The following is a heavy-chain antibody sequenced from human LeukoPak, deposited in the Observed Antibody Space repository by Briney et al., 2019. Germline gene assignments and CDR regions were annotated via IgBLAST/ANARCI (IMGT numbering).Heavy chain of an antibody. Sequence: SETLSLTCTVSGGSISSGGYYWSWIRQHPGKGLEWIGYIYYSGSTYYNPSLKSRVTISVDTSKNQFSLKLSSVTAADTAVYYCARVPDVWGSYRYRLLDYWGQGTLVTVSS. J-gene: IGHJ4*02. CDR1: GGSISSGGYY. D-gene: IGHD3-16*02. CDR3: ARVPDVWGSYRYRLLDY. CDR2: IYYSGST. V-gene: IGHV4-31*03.